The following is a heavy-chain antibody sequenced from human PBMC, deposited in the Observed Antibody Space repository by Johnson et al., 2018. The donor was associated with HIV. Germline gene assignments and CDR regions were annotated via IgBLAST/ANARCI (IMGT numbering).Heavy chain of an antibody. CDR1: GFTVSSNY. Sequence: QVQLVESGGGLIQPGGSLRLSCAASGFTVSSNYMSWVRQAPGKGLEWVSVISSSGSTTYYADSVKGRFTISRDNAKYAKNSLYLQMNSLRAEDTAVYYCARMWLHAFDIWGQVTMVTVSS. V-gene: IGHV3-11*04. CDR3: ARMWLHAFDI. CDR2: ISSSGSTT. D-gene: IGHD3-22*01. J-gene: IGHJ3*02.